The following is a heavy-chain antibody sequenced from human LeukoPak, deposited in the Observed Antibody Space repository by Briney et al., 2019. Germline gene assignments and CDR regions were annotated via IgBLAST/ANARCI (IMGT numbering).Heavy chain of an antibody. CDR2: IYTSGST. CDR1: GGSISSYY. V-gene: IGHV4-4*07. CDR3: ATRPDIAAAGPGWFDP. Sequence: PSETLSLTCTVSGGSISSYYWSWIRQPAGKGLEWIGRIYTSGSTNYNPSLKSRVTVSIDTSKNQFSLKVRSVTAADTAVYYCATRPDIAAAGPGWFDPWGQGTLVTVSS. J-gene: IGHJ5*02. D-gene: IGHD6-13*01.